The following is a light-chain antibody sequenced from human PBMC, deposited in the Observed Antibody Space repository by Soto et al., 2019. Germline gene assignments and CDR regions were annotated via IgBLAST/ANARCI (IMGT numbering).Light chain of an antibody. CDR1: SGYSSYA. CDR2: LNSDGSH. J-gene: IGLJ7*01. Sequence: QSALTQSPSASASLGASVKLTCTLSSGYSSYAIAWHQQQPEKGPRYLMKLNSDGSHSKGDGIPDRFSGSSSGAERYLTISSLQSEDEADYYCQTWGTGIAVFGGGTQLTVL. CDR3: QTWGTGIAV. V-gene: IGLV4-69*01.